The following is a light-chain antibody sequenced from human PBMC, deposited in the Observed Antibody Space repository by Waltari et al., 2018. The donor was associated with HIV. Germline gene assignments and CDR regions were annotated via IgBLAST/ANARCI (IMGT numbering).Light chain of an antibody. CDR1: QRLLHSNGYSY. CDR2: LGS. CDR3: MQGRQTPQVT. V-gene: IGKV2-28*01. J-gene: IGKJ4*01. Sequence: DIVMTQSPLSLPVTPGEPASISCRSSQRLLHSNGYSYLDWYLQKPGQSPQLLIYLGSNRASGVPDRFSGSGSGTDFTLKISRVEAEDAGMYYCMQGRQTPQVTFGGGTKVEIK.